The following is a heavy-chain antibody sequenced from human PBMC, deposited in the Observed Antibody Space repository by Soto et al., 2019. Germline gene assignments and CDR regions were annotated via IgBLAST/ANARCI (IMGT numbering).Heavy chain of an antibody. CDR3: TRVGGYYGDYPNFDY. J-gene: IGHJ4*02. V-gene: IGHV4-59*01. D-gene: IGHD4-17*01. CDR2: IYYSGST. CDR1: GDSMRSFY. Sequence: SETLSLTCTVSGDSMRSFYWSWIRQPPGKGLEWIGNIYYSGSTNYNPSRKSRVTMSVDMSRNQVSLKLSSVTAADTAVYYCTRVGGYYGDYPNFDYWGQGALVTVSS.